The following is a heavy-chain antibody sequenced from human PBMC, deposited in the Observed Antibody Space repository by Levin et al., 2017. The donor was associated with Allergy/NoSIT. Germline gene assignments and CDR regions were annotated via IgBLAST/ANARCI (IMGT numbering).Heavy chain of an antibody. V-gene: IGHV4-30-2*01. Sequence: SQTLSLTCVVSGGSISSGIYSWSWIRQPPGKGLEWIGYIYPSGGTFYNPSLKSLVTISADRSKNQFSLRLSSVTAADSAVYSGARVGEVMGGFFDHWGQVTLVPVSS. CDR2: IYPSGGT. CDR3: ARVGEVMGGFFDH. CDR1: GGSISSGIYS. J-gene: IGHJ4*02. D-gene: IGHD3-16*01.